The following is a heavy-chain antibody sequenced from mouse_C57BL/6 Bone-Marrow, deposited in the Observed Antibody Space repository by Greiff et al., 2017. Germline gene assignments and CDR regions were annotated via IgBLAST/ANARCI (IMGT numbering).Heavy chain of an antibody. J-gene: IGHJ4*01. V-gene: IGHV2-2*01. CDR1: GFSLTSYG. D-gene: IGHD1-1*01. CDR3: ASIPSTGYAMDY. CDR2: IWSGGST. Sequence: VKLMESGPGLVQPSQSLSITCTVSGFSLTSYGVHWVRQSPGKGLEWLGVIWSGGSTDYNAAFISRLSISKDNSKSQVFFKMNSLQADDTAIYYCASIPSTGYAMDYWGQRTSVTVSS.